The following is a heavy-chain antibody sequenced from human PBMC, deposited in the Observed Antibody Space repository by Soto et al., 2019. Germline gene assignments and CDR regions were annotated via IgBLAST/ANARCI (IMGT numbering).Heavy chain of an antibody. CDR2: IYYSGST. CDR1: GGSISSGGYY. Sequence: QVQLQESGPGLVKPSQTLSLTCTVSGGSISSGGYYWSWIRQHPGKGLEWIGYIYYSGSTYYNPSLQSRVTISVDTSKNQFSLKLSSVTAADTAVYYCARSVMPDAPFDYWGQGTLVTVSS. J-gene: IGHJ4*02. V-gene: IGHV4-31*03. CDR3: ARSVMPDAPFDY. D-gene: IGHD3-16*01.